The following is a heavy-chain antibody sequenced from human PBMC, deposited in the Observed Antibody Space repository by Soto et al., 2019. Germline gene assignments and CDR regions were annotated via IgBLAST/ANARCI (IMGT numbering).Heavy chain of an antibody. CDR3: AKDYGSGCDWLRVGDASDI. CDR1: GFTFSSYG. CDR2: ISYDGSNK. J-gene: IGHJ3*02. V-gene: IGHV3-30*18. D-gene: IGHD6-19*01. Sequence: QVQLVESGGGVVQPGRSLRLSCAASGFTFSSYGMHWVRQAPGKGLEWVAVISYDGSNKYYADSVKGRFTISRNTSKNTLYLQMNSLRAEDTAMYYCAKDYGSGCDWLRVGDASDIWCQGTMVTVSS.